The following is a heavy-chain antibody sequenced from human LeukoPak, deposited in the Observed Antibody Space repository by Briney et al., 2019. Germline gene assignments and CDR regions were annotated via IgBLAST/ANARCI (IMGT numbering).Heavy chain of an antibody. CDR2: ISYDGSNK. CDR3: ARVGRLRPQQQLVLGAFDI. V-gene: IGHV3-30*04. Sequence: GRSLRLSCAASGFTFGSYAMHWVRQAPGKGLEWVAVISYDGSNKYYADSVKGRFTISRDNSKNTLYLQMNSLRAEDTAVYYCARVGRLRPQQQLVLGAFDIWGQGTMVTVSS. D-gene: IGHD6-13*01. CDR1: GFTFGSYA. J-gene: IGHJ3*02.